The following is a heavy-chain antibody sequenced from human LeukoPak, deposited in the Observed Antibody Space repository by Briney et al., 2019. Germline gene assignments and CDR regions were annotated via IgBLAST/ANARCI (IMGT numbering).Heavy chain of an antibody. CDR2: ISGSGAYT. D-gene: IGHD2-15*01. CDR3: AKDRYCSGGSCYGLDY. V-gene: IGHV3-23*01. CDR1: GFTFTSYV. J-gene: IGHJ4*02. Sequence: GGSLRLSCAASGFTFTSYVMTWVRQAPGKGLGWVSTISGSGAYTDYADSVKGRFTVSRDNSKNMLYLQMNSLRAEDTAVYYCAKDRYCSGGSCYGLDYWGQGTLVIVSS.